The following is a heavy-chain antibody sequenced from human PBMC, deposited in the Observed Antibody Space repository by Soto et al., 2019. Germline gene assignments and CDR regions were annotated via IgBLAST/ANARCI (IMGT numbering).Heavy chain of an antibody. CDR3: VRDSRRGYGMDV. Sequence: GGSLRLSCAASGFTFSYYSMNWVRQAPGKGLEWVSYISGGSKSIYYAASVKGRFTISRDNAKNSLYLEMNSLRDEDTAVYSCVRDSRRGYGMDVWGPGTTVTVSS. V-gene: IGHV3-48*02. CDR1: GFTFSYYS. CDR2: ISGGSKSI. D-gene: IGHD3-10*01. J-gene: IGHJ6*02.